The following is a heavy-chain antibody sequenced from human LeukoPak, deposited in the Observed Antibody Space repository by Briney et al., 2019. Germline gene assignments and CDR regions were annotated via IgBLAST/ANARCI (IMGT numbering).Heavy chain of an antibody. CDR3: AKDLHTGNHPYYFDY. V-gene: IGHV3-30*18. J-gene: IGHJ4*02. D-gene: IGHD1-1*01. CDR2: ISYDGNNK. CDR1: GFTFSSYG. Sequence: GGSLRLSCAASGFTFSSYGMHWVRQAPGKGLEWVAVISYDGNNKYYRDSVKGRFTISRDNSKNTLYLQMNSLTTDDTAVYYCAKDLHTGNHPYYFDYWGQGTLVTVSS.